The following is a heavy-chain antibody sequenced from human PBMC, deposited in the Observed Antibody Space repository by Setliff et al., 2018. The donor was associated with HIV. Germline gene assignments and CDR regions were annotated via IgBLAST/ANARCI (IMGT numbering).Heavy chain of an antibody. Sequence: GASVKVSCKASGYTFTDFYIHWVRQAPGQGLEWMAWINSATGGTNYAQNFQGWVTVTRDTSSNTVYMELSSLKSDDTALYYCARDYLHVFDIWGQGTMVTVSS. CDR2: INSATGGT. CDR1: GYTFTDFY. V-gene: IGHV1-2*04. J-gene: IGHJ3*02. CDR3: ARDYLHVFDI.